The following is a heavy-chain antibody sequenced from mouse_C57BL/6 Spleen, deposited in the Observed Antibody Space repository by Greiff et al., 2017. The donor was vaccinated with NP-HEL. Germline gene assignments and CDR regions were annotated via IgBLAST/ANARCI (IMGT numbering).Heavy chain of an antibody. J-gene: IGHJ4*01. V-gene: IGHV1-50*01. CDR3: AKTDDDGPMDY. CDR1: GYTFTSYW. Sequence: QVQLQQPGAELVKPGASVKLSCKASGYTFTSYWMQWVKQRPGQGLEWIGEIDPSDSYTNYNQKFKGKATLTVDTSASTAYMQLSSRTSEDSAVYYCAKTDDDGPMDYWGEGTSVTVSA. CDR2: IDPSDSYT. D-gene: IGHD2-4*01.